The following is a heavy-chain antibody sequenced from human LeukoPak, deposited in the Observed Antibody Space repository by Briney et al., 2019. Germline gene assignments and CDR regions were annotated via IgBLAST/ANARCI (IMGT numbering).Heavy chain of an antibody. Sequence: GGSLRLSYAASGFTFSSCSMNWVRQAPGKGLEWVPYISSSGSTIYYADFVKGRFTISRDNAKNSLYLQMNSLRAEDTAVYYCARDAYSSGWNAFDIWGQGTMVTVSS. CDR2: ISSSGSTI. D-gene: IGHD6-19*01. J-gene: IGHJ3*02. V-gene: IGHV3-48*04. CDR1: GFTFSSCS. CDR3: ARDAYSSGWNAFDI.